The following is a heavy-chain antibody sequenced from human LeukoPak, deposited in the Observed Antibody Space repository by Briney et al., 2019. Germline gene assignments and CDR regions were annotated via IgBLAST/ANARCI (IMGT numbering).Heavy chain of an antibody. CDR2: VDPEDGET. CDR1: GYTFTDYY. D-gene: IGHD6-13*01. CDR3: ATALAAAGFDY. J-gene: IGHJ4*02. V-gene: IGHV1-69-2*01. Sequence: ASVKISCEVSGYTFTDYYIHWVQQAPGKGLEWMGLVDPEDGETIYAEKFQGRVTITADTSTDTAYMELSSLRSEDTAVYYCATALAAAGFDYWGQGTLVTVSS.